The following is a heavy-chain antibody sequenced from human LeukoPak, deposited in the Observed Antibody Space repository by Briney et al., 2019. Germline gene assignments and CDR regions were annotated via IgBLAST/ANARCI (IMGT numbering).Heavy chain of an antibody. CDR1: GFPFSSYA. Sequence: PGGSLRLSCAASGFPFSSYAMSWVPQAPGRGLEWVSAISGSDARTYYADSVRGRFPISRDNSKNTLYLKMNTLRAEDTAVYYCAKAYIVGGTDDAFDIWGQGTMVTVSS. D-gene: IGHD1-26*01. CDR2: ISGSDART. CDR3: AKAYIVGGTDDAFDI. J-gene: IGHJ3*02. V-gene: IGHV3-23*01.